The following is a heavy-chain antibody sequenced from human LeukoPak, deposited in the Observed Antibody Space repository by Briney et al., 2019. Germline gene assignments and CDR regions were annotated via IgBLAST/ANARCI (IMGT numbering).Heavy chain of an antibody. D-gene: IGHD6-19*01. CDR1: GYSITSGHY. CDR2: IYHTGST. Sequence: SETLSLTCTVSGYSITSGHYWGWIRQPPGKGLEWIGSIYHTGSTFYNPSLKSRLAMSIDKSKNLPSLNLSSVTAADTAVYYCARVISTGWRQNDLWGQGTLVTVSS. J-gene: IGHJ5*02. CDR3: ARVISTGWRQNDL. V-gene: IGHV4-38-2*02.